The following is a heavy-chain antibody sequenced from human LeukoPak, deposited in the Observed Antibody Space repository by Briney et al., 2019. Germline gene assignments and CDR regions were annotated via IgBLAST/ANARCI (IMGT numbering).Heavy chain of an antibody. J-gene: IGHJ4*02. Sequence: PGRSLRLSCAASGFTFDDYAMHWVRQAPGKGLEWVSGISWNSGSIGYADSVKGRFTISRDNAKNSLYLQMNSLRAEDTAVYYCARDLWWEYWGQGTLVTVSS. D-gene: IGHD2-21*01. CDR3: ARDLWWEY. CDR1: GFTFDDYA. V-gene: IGHV3-9*01. CDR2: ISWNSGSI.